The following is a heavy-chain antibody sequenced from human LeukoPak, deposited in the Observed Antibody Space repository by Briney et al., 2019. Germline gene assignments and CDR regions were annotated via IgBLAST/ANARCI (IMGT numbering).Heavy chain of an antibody. CDR2: VDPEDGET. Sequence: ASVSVSCKASGHTLTEISMHWVRQAPGKGFEWMGGVDPEDGETIYAQKFQGRVTMTDDPSTDTAYMELSSLRSEDTAVYYCVTHFDSSGPDAFDIWGQGTMVTVSS. V-gene: IGHV1-24*01. CDR1: GHTLTEIS. CDR3: VTHFDSSGPDAFDI. D-gene: IGHD3-22*01. J-gene: IGHJ3*02.